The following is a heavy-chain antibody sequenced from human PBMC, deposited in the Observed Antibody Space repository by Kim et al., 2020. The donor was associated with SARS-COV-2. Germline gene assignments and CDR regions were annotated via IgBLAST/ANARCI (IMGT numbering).Heavy chain of an antibody. CDR3: AREWYGSGLY. J-gene: IGHJ4*02. V-gene: IGHV3-7*01. CDR2: IKQDGSEK. Sequence: GGSLRLSCAASGFTFSDYWMSWVRQAPGKGLEWVANIKQDGSEKYYVDSVKGRFTISRDNAKNSLYLQMNSLRAEDTAVYYCAREWYGSGLYWGQGTLVTVSS. CDR1: GFTFSDYW. D-gene: IGHD3-10*01.